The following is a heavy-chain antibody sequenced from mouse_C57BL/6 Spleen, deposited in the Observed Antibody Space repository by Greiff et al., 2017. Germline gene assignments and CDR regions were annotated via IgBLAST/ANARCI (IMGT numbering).Heavy chain of an antibody. Sequence: PLQQSGAELMKPGASVKLSCKATGYTFTGYWIEWVKQRPGQGLEWIGEILPGSGSTNYNEKFKGKATFTANTSSNTTYMQLSRLTTEDSAIYYCARRSDGFAYWGQGTLVTVSA. CDR1: GYTFTGYW. J-gene: IGHJ3*01. CDR2: ILPGSGST. V-gene: IGHV1-9*01. CDR3: ARRSDGFAY.